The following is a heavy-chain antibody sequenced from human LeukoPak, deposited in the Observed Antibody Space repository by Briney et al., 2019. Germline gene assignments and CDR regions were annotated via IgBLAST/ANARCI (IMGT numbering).Heavy chain of an antibody. J-gene: IGHJ4*02. CDR3: ARRSGIAAAGPIDY. D-gene: IGHD6-13*01. Sequence: SETLSLTCTVSGGSISSSSYYWGWIRQPPGKGLEWIGSIYYSGSTYYNPSLKSLVTISVDTSKNQFSLKLSSVTAADTAVYYCARRSGIAAAGPIDYWGQGTLVTVSS. CDR1: GGSISSSSYY. V-gene: IGHV4-39*01. CDR2: IYYSGST.